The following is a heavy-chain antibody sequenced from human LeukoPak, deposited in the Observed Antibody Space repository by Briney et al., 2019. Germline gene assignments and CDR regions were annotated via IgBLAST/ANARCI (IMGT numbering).Heavy chain of an antibody. Sequence: SVKVSCKASGGTFSSYAISWVRQAPGQGLEWMEGIIPIFGTANYAQKFQGRVTITADESTSTAYMELSSLRSEDTAVYYCARGDSGSLPFDPWGQGTLVAVSS. CDR3: ARGDSGSLPFDP. V-gene: IGHV1-69*13. CDR1: GGTFSSYA. D-gene: IGHD3-10*01. CDR2: IIPIFGTA. J-gene: IGHJ5*02.